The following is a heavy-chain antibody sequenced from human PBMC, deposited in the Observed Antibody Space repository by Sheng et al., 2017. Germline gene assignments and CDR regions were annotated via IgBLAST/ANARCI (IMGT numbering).Heavy chain of an antibody. Sequence: EVQLVQSGGEVKKPGESLKISCRASGYRFSSYYIAWVRQMPGEGLEWVGHVFPFDSQTKYSPSFEAKSPSQPTSPTVPPTLQWTSLKASDTAIYFCARVKGSGGRVGTGYNGMDVWGQGTTVIVSS. CDR1: GYRFSSYY. V-gene: IGHV5-51*03. D-gene: IGHD2-15*01. J-gene: IGHJ6*02. CDR2: VFPFDSQT. CDR3: ARVKGSGGRVGTGYNGMDV.